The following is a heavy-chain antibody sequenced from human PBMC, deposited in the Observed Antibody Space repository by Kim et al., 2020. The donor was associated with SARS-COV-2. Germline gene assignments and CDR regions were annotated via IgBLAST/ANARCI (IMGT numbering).Heavy chain of an antibody. CDR2: GST. V-gene: IGHV3-23*01. CDR3: AKDGRGDPY. J-gene: IGHJ4*02. D-gene: IGHD3-10*01. Sequence: GSTYYSDSVKGRFTISRDNSKNTLYLKMNSLRAEDTAVYYCAKDGRGDPYWGQGTLVTVSS.